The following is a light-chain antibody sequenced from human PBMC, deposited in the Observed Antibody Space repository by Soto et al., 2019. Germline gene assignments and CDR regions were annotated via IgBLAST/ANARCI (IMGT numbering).Light chain of an antibody. J-gene: IGKJ4*01. CDR3: QQYGSSPLT. CDR1: QSVSSY. CDR2: DAS. Sequence: EIVLTQSPATLSLSPGERATLSCRASQSVSSYLAWYQQKPGQAPRLLIYDASNRATGIPDRFSGSGSGTDFTLTISRLEPEDFAVYYCQQYGSSPLTFGGGTKGDIK. V-gene: IGKV3-20*01.